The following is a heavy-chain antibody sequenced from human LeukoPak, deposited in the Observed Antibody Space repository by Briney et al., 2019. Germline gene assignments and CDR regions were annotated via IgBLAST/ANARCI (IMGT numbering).Heavy chain of an antibody. V-gene: IGHV1-24*01. D-gene: IGHD2/OR15-2a*01. Sequence: ASVKVSCKVSGYTLTELSMHWVRQAPGRGLEWMGGFDPEDGETIYAQKFQGRVTMTEDTSTDTAYMELSSLRSGDTAAYYCATPGPLLLHYWGQGTLVTVSS. CDR1: GYTLTELS. J-gene: IGHJ4*02. CDR2: FDPEDGET. CDR3: ATPGPLLLHY.